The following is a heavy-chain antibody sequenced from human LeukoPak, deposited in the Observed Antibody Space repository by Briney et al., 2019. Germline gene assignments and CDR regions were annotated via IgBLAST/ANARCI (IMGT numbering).Heavy chain of an antibody. CDR2: VFHSGTT. V-gene: IGHV4-59*08. CDR3: ARRMATVTDAFDI. Sequence: SETLSLTCNVSGDSLTSHFWSWIRQTPGKGLEWIGYVFHSGTTNYSPSLKSRVTISLDTSKKQFYLRLASVTAADTALYHCARRMATVTDAFDIWGRGTMVSVSS. D-gene: IGHD5-24*01. J-gene: IGHJ3*02. CDR1: GDSLTSHF.